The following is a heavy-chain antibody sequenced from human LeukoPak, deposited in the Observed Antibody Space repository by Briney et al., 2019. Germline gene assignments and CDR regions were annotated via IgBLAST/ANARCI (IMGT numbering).Heavy chain of an antibody. CDR2: ISWNSGSI. D-gene: IGHD1-26*01. J-gene: IGHJ4*02. CDR3: AKDRGRYASGVPNY. Sequence: GGSLRLSCAASGFTFDDYAMHWVRQAPGKGLEWVSGISWNSGSIGYADYVKGRFTIPSDNAKNSLYLQMNSLRAEDTDLYYCAKDRGRYASGVPNYWGQGTLVTVSS. CDR1: GFTFDDYA. V-gene: IGHV3-9*01.